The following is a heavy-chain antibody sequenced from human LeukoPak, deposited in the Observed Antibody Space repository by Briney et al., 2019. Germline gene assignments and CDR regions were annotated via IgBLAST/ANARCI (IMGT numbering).Heavy chain of an antibody. CDR3: ARVGPGYTYVYEAPYYFDS. CDR1: GFTVSSNY. J-gene: IGHJ4*02. V-gene: IGHV3-53*04. Sequence: GGSLRPSCAASGFTVSSNYMSWVRQAPGKGLEWVSLIFSGGNTYYADSVKGRFTISRHNSGNTVYLQMNSLRAEDTAVYYCARVGPGYTYVYEAPYYFDSWGQGTLVTVSS. CDR2: IFSGGNT. D-gene: IGHD5-18*01.